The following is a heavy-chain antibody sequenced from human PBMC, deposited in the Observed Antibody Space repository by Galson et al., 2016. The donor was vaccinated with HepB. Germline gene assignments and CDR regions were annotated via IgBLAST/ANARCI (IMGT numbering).Heavy chain of an antibody. CDR2: ISYDGSNK. CDR3: AKGGYYDDYALDY. V-gene: IGHV3-30*09. CDR1: GFTFSSYP. J-gene: IGHJ4*02. Sequence: SLRLSCATSGFTFSSYPMHWVRQAPGKGLEWVAVISYDGSNKYYADSVKGRFAISRDNSKNTLYLQMNRLRAEDTAVYYCAKGGYYDDYALDYWGQGTLVTVSS. D-gene: IGHD4-17*01.